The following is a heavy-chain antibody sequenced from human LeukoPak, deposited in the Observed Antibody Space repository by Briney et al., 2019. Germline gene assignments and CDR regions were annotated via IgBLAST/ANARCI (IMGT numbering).Heavy chain of an antibody. CDR2: ISSSGST. CDR3: ARRRYFDWLFKGPGYYFDY. Sequence: SQTLSLTCTVSGGSISSGSYYWSWIRQPAGKGLEWIGRISSSGSTNYNPSLKSRVTISVDTSKNQFSLKLSSVTAADTAVYYCARRRYFDWLFKGPGYYFDYWGQGTLVTVSS. V-gene: IGHV4-61*02. J-gene: IGHJ4*02. CDR1: GGSISSGSYY. D-gene: IGHD3-9*01.